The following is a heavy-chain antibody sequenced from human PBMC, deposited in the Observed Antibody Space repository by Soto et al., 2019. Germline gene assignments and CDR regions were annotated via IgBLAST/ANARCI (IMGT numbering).Heavy chain of an antibody. CDR1: GFSLTTGGVG. Sequence: QITLKESGPTLVKPTQTLTLTCTFPGFSLTTGGVGVSWIRQPPGTALEWLALIYWDDGMWYNPALKSRLTITKDTSKNQVVLIMTNMDPVDTATYYCARPIAAGFDYWGQGTLVTVSS. V-gene: IGHV2-5*02. CDR2: IYWDDGM. CDR3: ARPIAAGFDY. J-gene: IGHJ4*02. D-gene: IGHD6-25*01.